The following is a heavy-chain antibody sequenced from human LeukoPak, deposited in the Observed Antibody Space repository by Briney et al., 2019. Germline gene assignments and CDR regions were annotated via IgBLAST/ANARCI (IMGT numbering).Heavy chain of an antibody. CDR3: ARSPGWELLHGAFDI. Sequence: GESLKISCQGSGYSFTSYWIAWVRQMPGKGLEWMGIIYPGDSDTRYSPSFQGQVTISADKSISTAYLQWSSLKASDTAMYYRARSPGWELLHGAFDIWGQGTMVTVSS. J-gene: IGHJ3*02. CDR2: IYPGDSDT. CDR1: GYSFTSYW. V-gene: IGHV5-51*01. D-gene: IGHD1-26*01.